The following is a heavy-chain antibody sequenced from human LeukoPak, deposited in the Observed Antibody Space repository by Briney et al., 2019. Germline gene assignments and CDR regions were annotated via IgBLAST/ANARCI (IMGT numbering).Heavy chain of an antibody. CDR2: INTNTGNP. Sequence: ASVKVSCKASGYTFTSYAMNWVRQAPGQGLEWMGWINTNTGNPTYAQGFTGRFVFSLDTSVSTAYLQISSLKAEDTAVYYCARKRTGGYSGYDNWFDPWGQGTLVTVSS. D-gene: IGHD5-12*01. J-gene: IGHJ5*02. CDR1: GYTFTSYA. V-gene: IGHV7-4-1*02. CDR3: ARKRTGGYSGYDNWFDP.